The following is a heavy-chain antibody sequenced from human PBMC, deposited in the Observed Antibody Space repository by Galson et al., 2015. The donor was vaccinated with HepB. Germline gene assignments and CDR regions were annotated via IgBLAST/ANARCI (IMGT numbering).Heavy chain of an antibody. CDR3: ARQGPRGDHDY. V-gene: IGHV3-21*01. J-gene: IGHJ4*02. CDR2: ISSSSSYI. Sequence: SLRLSCAASGFTCSSYSMSWVRQAPGKGLEWVSSISSSSSYIYYADSVEGRFTISRDSAKNSLSLQMNSLRAEDTAVYYCARQGPRGDHDYWGQGTLVTVSS. D-gene: IGHD3-10*01. CDR1: GFTCSSYS.